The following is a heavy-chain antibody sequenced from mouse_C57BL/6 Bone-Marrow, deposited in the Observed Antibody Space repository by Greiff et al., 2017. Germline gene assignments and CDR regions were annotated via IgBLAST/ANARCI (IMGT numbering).Heavy chain of an antibody. CDR1: GYTFTEYT. CDR2: FYPGSGSI. J-gene: IGHJ3*01. V-gene: IGHV1-62-2*01. Sequence: QVQLKQSGAELVKPGASVKLSCKASGYTFTEYTIHWVKQRSGQGLEWIGWFYPGSGSIKYNEKFKDKATLTADKSSSTAYMQLSSLTSEDSAVXYGARHPRYYSSSPAWFAYWGQGTLVTVSA. CDR3: ARHPRYYSSSPAWFAY. D-gene: IGHD1-1*01.